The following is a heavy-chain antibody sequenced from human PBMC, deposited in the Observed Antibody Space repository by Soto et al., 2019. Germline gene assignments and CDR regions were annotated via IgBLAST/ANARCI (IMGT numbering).Heavy chain of an antibody. CDR2: IADDAGKK. V-gene: IGHV3-30*03. D-gene: IGHD2-15*01. J-gene: IGHJ1*01. Sequence: GGSLRLSCAASAFTFSRYAMHWVRQAPGKGLEWVAVIADDAGKKYYADSVKGRFTISRDNSKNTLYLQMNSLRDEDTAVYYCASPYCSGGSCYLTEYFQHWGQGTLVTVSS. CDR1: AFTFSRYA. CDR3: ASPYCSGGSCYLTEYFQH.